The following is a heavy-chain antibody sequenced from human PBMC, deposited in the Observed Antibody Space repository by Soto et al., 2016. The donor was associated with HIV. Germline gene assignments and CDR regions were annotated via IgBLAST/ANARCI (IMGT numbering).Heavy chain of an antibody. V-gene: IGHV1-69*13. D-gene: IGHD3-10*01. CDR2: ISPIFGTA. J-gene: IGHJ6*02. CDR1: GDTFGRYP. Sequence: QVQLVQSGAEVKKPGSSVKVSCKTSGDTFGRYPISWVRRAPGQGLEWMGGISPIFGTANYAQKFQGRVTITADESTSTAYMELTSLRSEDTAVYYCGRDRASSGSYYSANYYGMDVWGQGTTVTVSS. CDR3: GRDRASSGSYYSANYYGMDV.